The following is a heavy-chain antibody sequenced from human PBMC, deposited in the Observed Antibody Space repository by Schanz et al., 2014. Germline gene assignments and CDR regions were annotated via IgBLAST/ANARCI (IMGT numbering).Heavy chain of an antibody. V-gene: IGHV3-33*01. D-gene: IGHD4-17*01. CDR2: IWNNGVTK. J-gene: IGHJ4*02. CDR3: ARPRFDYGEVDY. Sequence: VQLVESGGGVVQPGTSLILSCSVSGFSLNTYGIHWFRQPAGKGLEWVAVIWNNGVTKYYADSVRGRFTISRDRFQNTLYLRMSSLRAEDTAVYYCARPRFDYGEVDYWGRGTLVTVSS. CDR1: GFSLNTYG.